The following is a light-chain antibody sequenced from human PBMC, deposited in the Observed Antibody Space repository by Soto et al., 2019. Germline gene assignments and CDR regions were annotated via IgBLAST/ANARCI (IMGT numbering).Light chain of an antibody. CDR1: QSVLYSSNNKNY. CDR3: QQYYRTPRT. CDR2: WAS. J-gene: IGKJ1*01. Sequence: DIVMTQSPDSLAVSLGERATINCKSSQSVLYSSNNKNYLAWYQQKPGQPPKLLIYWASTRESWVPDRFSGSGSGPDFTLTISSLQAEDVAVYYCQQYYRTPRTFGQGTKVEIK. V-gene: IGKV4-1*01.